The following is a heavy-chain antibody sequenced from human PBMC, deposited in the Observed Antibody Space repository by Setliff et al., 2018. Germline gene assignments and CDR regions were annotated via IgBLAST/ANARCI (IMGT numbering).Heavy chain of an antibody. V-gene: IGHV4-34*01. Sequence: SETLSLTCAVYGGSFSGYYWSWIRQPPGKGLEWIGEVNHSGSTNYNPSLKSRVTISVDTSKNQFSLKLTSVTAADTAVYYCARRPLYHYDFWSNWFDPWGQGTLVTVSS. D-gene: IGHD3-3*01. CDR1: GGSFSGYY. CDR2: VNHSGST. CDR3: ARRPLYHYDFWSNWFDP. J-gene: IGHJ5*02.